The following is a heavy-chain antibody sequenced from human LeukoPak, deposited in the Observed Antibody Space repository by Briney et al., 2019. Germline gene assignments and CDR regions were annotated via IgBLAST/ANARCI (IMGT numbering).Heavy chain of an antibody. D-gene: IGHD3-22*01. CDR2: ISAYNGNT. CDR3: ARRGGRHDSSGYMLY. J-gene: IGHJ4*02. Sequence: GASVKVSCKAFGYTFTSYGISWVRQAPGQGLEWMGWISAYNGNTNYAQKLQGRVTMTTDTSTSTAYMELRSLRSDDTAVYYCARRGGRHDSSGYMLYWGQGTLVTVSS. V-gene: IGHV1-18*01. CDR1: GYTFTSYG.